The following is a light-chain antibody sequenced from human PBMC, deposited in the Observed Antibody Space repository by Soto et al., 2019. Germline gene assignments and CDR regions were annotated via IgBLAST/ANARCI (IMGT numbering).Light chain of an antibody. CDR1: QSVLYSSDNKNY. CDR2: WAS. J-gene: IGKJ1*01. CDR3: QQYYSTPQP. V-gene: IGKV4-1*01. Sequence: DIVMTQSPDSLAVSLGERATINCKSSQSVLYSSDNKNYLAWYQQKPGQPPKLLIYWASTRESGVPARFSGSGSGTDFTLTISSLQAEDVAVYYCQQYYSTPQPFGQGTKVAIK.